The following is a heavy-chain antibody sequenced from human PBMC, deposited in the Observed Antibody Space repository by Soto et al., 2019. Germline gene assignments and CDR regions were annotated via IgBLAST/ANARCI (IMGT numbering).Heavy chain of an antibody. D-gene: IGHD3-3*02. Sequence: XSVKVSCNVSGHRFTGHYVHWVRQAPGQGLEWMGWINPNSGDTNYARKFQGRVTMTRDTSIKTVYMELSSLRSDDTAVYYCARALIGFLDWLPDNYYYGMDVWGQGTTVTVSS. CDR3: ARALIGFLDWLPDNYYYGMDV. J-gene: IGHJ6*02. CDR2: INPNSGDT. CDR1: GHRFTGHY. V-gene: IGHV1-2*02.